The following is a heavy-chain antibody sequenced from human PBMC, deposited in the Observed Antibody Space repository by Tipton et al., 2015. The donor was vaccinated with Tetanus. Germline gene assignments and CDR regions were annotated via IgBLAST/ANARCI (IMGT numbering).Heavy chain of an antibody. CDR3: ARIGWLQQNKPAFDI. Sequence: TLSLTCAVSGGSISSGGYSWSWIRQPPGKGLEWIGYIYHSGSTYYNPSLKSRVTISVDISKNQFSLKLSSVTAADTAVYYCARIGWLQQNKPAFDIWGQGTVVTVSS. V-gene: IGHV4-30-2*01. CDR2: IYHSGST. D-gene: IGHD6-19*01. CDR1: GGSISSGGYS. J-gene: IGHJ3*02.